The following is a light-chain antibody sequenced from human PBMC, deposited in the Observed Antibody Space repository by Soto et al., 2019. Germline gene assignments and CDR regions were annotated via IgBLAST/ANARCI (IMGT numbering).Light chain of an antibody. Sequence: QSALTQPASVSGSPGQSITISCTGPSSDSGAYNFVSWYQQHPVIAPKLMLYDVNIRPSGVSTRFSGSKSGNTASLTISGLQAEDEAEYDCTSWTTSPTMIFGGGTKLTV. CDR3: TSWTTSPTMI. V-gene: IGLV2-14*03. CDR2: DVN. CDR1: SSDSGAYNF. J-gene: IGLJ2*01.